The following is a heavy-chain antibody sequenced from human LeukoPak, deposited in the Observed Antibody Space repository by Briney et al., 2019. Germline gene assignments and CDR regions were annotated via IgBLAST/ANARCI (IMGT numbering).Heavy chain of an antibody. CDR3: ARKGYGSGRRLGMDV. V-gene: IGHV1-46*01. Sequence: GASVKVSCKASGYTFINYYMHWVRQAPGQGLEWMGIINPSGGSTTYAQKIQGRVTLTTDTSTSTVYMELSSLRSDDTSVYYCARKGYGSGRRLGMDVWGQGTTVTVSS. J-gene: IGHJ6*02. CDR1: GYTFINYY. CDR2: INPSGGST. D-gene: IGHD3-10*01.